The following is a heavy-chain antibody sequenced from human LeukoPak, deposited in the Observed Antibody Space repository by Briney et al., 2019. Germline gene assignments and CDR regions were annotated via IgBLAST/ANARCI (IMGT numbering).Heavy chain of an antibody. CDR3: ARESGKFDY. CDR2: ISGDGVST. Sequence: GGALRLSCVASGLPIGVFAMHWLRQAPGQGLEGVSLISGDGVSTFFADSVKGRFSISRDNSKNSLFLEMSSLRTEDTAMYYCARESGKFDYWGQGTLVAVSS. J-gene: IGHJ4*02. CDR1: GLPIGVFA. V-gene: IGHV3-43*02.